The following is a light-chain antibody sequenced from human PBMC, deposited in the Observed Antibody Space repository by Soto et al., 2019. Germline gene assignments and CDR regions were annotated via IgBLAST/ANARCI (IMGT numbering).Light chain of an antibody. Sequence: EIVLTQSPGTLSLSPGERATLSCRASQSVSSNYVAWYQQKPGQAPRLLIYGASSRATGIPDRFSGSGSGTDFTLTISRLEPEDFAVYSCQQYDSSPLTFGQGTKVEIK. J-gene: IGKJ1*01. V-gene: IGKV3-20*01. CDR2: GAS. CDR1: QSVSSNY. CDR3: QQYDSSPLT.